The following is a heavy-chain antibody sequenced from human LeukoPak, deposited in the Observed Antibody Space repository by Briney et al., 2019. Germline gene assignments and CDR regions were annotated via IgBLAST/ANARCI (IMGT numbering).Heavy chain of an antibody. CDR1: GFTFGDYY. CDR2: ISSRGDAT. Sequence: KTGGSLRLSCAASGFTFGDYYMAWFRRASGKGLEWVSYISSRGDATYYADSLKGRFTTSRDDAKNLLYLQMSSLRADDTAFYYCARDAASLVPGVWFDPWGQGTLVTVSS. V-gene: IGHV3-11*01. D-gene: IGHD3-10*01. CDR3: ARDAASLVPGVWFDP. J-gene: IGHJ5*02.